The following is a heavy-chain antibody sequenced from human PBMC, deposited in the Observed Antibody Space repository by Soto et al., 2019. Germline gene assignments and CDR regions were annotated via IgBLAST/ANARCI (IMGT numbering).Heavy chain of an antibody. CDR3: AVTNRGYSYGPDAYDI. D-gene: IGHD5-18*01. CDR1: GYSFTSYW. Sequence: PGESLKISCKGSGYSFTSYWIGWVRQMPGKGLEWMGIIYPGDSDTRYSPSFQGQVTISADKSISTAYVQWSSLKASDTAMYYCAVTNRGYSYGPDAYDIWGQGTMVTVSS. CDR2: IYPGDSDT. J-gene: IGHJ3*02. V-gene: IGHV5-51*01.